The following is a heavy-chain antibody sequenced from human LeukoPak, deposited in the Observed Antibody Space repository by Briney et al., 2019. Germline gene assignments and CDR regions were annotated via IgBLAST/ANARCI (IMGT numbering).Heavy chain of an antibody. D-gene: IGHD4-17*01. Sequence: GASVKVSCKASGGTFSSYAISWVRQAPGQGLEWMGRIIPIFGTANYAQKFQGRVTITTDESTSTAYMELSSLRSEDTAAYYCARYGPDGSLDYWGQGTLVTVSS. CDR2: IIPIFGTA. V-gene: IGHV1-69*05. J-gene: IGHJ4*02. CDR1: GGTFSSYA. CDR3: ARYGPDGSLDY.